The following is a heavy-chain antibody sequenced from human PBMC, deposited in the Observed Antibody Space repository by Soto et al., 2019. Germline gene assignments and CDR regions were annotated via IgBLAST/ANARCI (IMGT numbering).Heavy chain of an antibody. D-gene: IGHD3-22*01. V-gene: IGHV4-31*03. Sequence: QVQLQESGPGLVKPSQTLSLTCTVSGGSISSGGYYWSWIRQHPGKGLEWIGYIYYSGSTYYNPSLKSRVTISVDTSKNQFSLKLSSVTAADTAVYYCATGRGAYYYDSSGYYFVDYWGQGTLVTVSS. CDR2: IYYSGST. CDR1: GGSISSGGYY. J-gene: IGHJ4*02. CDR3: ATGRGAYYYDSSGYYFVDY.